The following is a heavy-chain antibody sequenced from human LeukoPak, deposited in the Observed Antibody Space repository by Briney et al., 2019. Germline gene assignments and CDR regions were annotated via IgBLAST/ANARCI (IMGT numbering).Heavy chain of an antibody. Sequence: PGGSLRLSCAASGFTFSSYWMHCVRQAPGKGLVWVSRINSDGSGTIYADSVQGRFTISRDNAKSTLYLQMNSLRAEDTAVYYCACDRDYYDSSGYYNYWGQGTLVTVSS. V-gene: IGHV3-74*01. CDR2: INSDGSGT. J-gene: IGHJ4*02. D-gene: IGHD3-22*01. CDR3: ACDRDYYDSSGYYNY. CDR1: GFTFSSYW.